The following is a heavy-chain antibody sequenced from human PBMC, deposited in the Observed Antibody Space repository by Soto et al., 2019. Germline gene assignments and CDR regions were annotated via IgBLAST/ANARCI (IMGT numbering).Heavy chain of an antibody. J-gene: IGHJ5*02. Sequence: PGGSLRLSCVASGFSFSNYGVHWVRQAPGKGLEWVAFVSSDGNNKYYAESVKGRFTISRDNSKNTLFLQVDRLTVDDTAVYYCAKDRVIQLLPIWPDPWGQGTLVTVSS. D-gene: IGHD2-2*01. CDR3: AKDRVIQLLPIWPDP. CDR1: GFSFSNYG. V-gene: IGHV3-30*18. CDR2: VSSDGNNK.